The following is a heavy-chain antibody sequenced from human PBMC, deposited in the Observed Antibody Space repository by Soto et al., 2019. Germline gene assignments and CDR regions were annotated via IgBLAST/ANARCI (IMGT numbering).Heavy chain of an antibody. J-gene: IGHJ6*02. Sequence: SGPTLVNPTQTLRLTFTFSGFSLSTSGMCVSWIRQPPGKALEWLARIDWDDDKYYSTSLKTRLTISKDTSKNQVVLTMTNMDPVDTATYYCARIAVAGRYYYYGMDVWGQGTTVTVSS. V-gene: IGHV2-70*11. D-gene: IGHD6-19*01. CDR2: IDWDDDK. CDR1: GFSLSTSGMC. CDR3: ARIAVAGRYYYYGMDV.